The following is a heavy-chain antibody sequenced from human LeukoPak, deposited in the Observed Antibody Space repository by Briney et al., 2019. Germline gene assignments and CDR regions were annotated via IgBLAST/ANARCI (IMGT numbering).Heavy chain of an antibody. CDR2: IIPIFGTA. CDR3: ARDRSVGGSDY. D-gene: IGHD2-15*01. Sequence: GASVKVSCKASGGTFSSLAINWVRQAPGQGLGWMGRIIPIFGTANYAQKFQGRVTITADESTSTAYMELSSLTSEDTAVYYCARDRSVGGSDYWGQGTLVTVSS. V-gene: IGHV1-69*13. CDR1: GGTFSSLA. J-gene: IGHJ4*02.